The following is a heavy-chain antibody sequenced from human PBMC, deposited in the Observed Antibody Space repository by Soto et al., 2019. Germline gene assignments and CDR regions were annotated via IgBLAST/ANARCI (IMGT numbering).Heavy chain of an antibody. D-gene: IGHD6-13*01. Sequence: QLQLQESGPGLVKPSETLSLTCTVSGGSISSSSYYWGWIRQPPGKGLEWVGSIYYSGSTYYNPSLTSRVTISGDTSKTQFSLKLSSVTAADTAVYYCARAKAIAASGGWYFDLWGRGTLVTVSS. J-gene: IGHJ2*01. CDR3: ARAKAIAASGGWYFDL. CDR2: IYYSGST. CDR1: GGSISSSSYY. V-gene: IGHV4-39*01.